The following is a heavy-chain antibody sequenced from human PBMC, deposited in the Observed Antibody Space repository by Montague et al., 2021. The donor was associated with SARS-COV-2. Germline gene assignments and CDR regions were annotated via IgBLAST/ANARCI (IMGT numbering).Heavy chain of an antibody. Sequence: SETLSLTCTVTGGPISGSSDYWGWIRQSPGKGLEWIASVDYSGNTYYSLSLKSRLTISVDTSKNQFSLKLNSVTAAVTALYYCARREYSYGWGDWGQGTLVTVSS. J-gene: IGHJ4*02. CDR2: VDYSGNT. V-gene: IGHV4-39*01. CDR3: ARREYSYGWGD. D-gene: IGHD5-18*01. CDR1: GGPISGSSDY.